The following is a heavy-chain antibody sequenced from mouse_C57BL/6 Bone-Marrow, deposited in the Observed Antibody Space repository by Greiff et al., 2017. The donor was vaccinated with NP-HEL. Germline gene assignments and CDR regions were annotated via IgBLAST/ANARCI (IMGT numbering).Heavy chain of an antibody. D-gene: IGHD4-1*01. CDR2: ISSGGSYT. CDR3: ARLGRDFDY. Sequence: EVQLVESGGELVKPGGSLKLSCAASGFTFSSYGMSWVRQTPDKRLEWVATISSGGSYTYYPDSVKGRFTISRDNAKNTLYLQMSSLKSEDTAMYYCARLGRDFDYWGQGTTLTVSS. CDR1: GFTFSSYG. J-gene: IGHJ2*01. V-gene: IGHV5-6*01.